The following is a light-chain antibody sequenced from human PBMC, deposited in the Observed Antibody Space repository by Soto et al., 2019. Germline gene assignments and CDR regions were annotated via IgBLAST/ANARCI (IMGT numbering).Light chain of an antibody. Sequence: IVMPQSPATLSVSPWERATLSCRASQSVSSYLAWYQQKPGQAPRLLIYDASNRATGIPARFSGSGSGTDFTLTISSLEPEDFAVYYCQHRSNWPPWTFGQRTKVDIK. CDR1: QSVSSY. J-gene: IGKJ1*01. CDR2: DAS. V-gene: IGKV3-11*01. CDR3: QHRSNWPPWT.